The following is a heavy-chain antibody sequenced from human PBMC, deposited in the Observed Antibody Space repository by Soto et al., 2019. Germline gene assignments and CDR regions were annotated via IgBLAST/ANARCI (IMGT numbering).Heavy chain of an antibody. Sequence: TLSLTCTVSGGSISSGDYYWSWIRQPPGKGLEWIGYIYYSGSTYYNPSLKSRVTISVDTSKNQFSLKLSSVTAADTAVYYCATLPVGSGYRIFDYWGQGTLVTVSS. J-gene: IGHJ4*02. V-gene: IGHV4-30-4*01. CDR3: ATLPVGSGYRIFDY. CDR2: IYYSGST. D-gene: IGHD3-3*01. CDR1: GGSISSGDYY.